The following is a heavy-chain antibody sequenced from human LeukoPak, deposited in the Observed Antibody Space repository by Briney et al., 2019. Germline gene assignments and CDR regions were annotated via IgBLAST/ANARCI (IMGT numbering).Heavy chain of an antibody. V-gene: IGHV3-43D*04. D-gene: IGHD5-18*01. CDR2: ISWDGGST. CDR3: AKDRISGYSYGYDGMDV. Sequence: PGGSLRLSCAASGFTFDDYAMHWVRQAPGKGLEWVSLISWDGGSTYYADSVKGRFTISRDNSKNSLYLQMNSLRAEDTALYYCAKDRISGYSYGYDGMDVWSKGTTVTVSS. J-gene: IGHJ6*04. CDR1: GFTFDDYA.